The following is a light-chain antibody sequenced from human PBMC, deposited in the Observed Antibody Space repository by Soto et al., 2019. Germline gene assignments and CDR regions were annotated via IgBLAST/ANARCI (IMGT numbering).Light chain of an antibody. CDR1: QDISNH. J-gene: IGKJ4*01. V-gene: IGKV1-33*01. CDR2: DAS. CDR3: QQYDYLPLT. Sequence: DIQMTQSPSSLSASVGDRVTITCQASQDISNHLNWYQQKPGKAPKLLIYDASNLEIGVPSRFSGSGSGTDFTFTISSLQPEDIATYYCQQYDYLPLTFGGGTKVEIK.